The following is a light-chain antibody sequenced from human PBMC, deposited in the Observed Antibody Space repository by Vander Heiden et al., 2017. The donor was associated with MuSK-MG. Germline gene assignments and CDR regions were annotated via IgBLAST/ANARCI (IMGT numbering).Light chain of an antibody. Sequence: DVVMTQSPLVLPVTPGESASIPCRSSQSLLHSNGYNEKDGYLKKQGKSPRPLINLGSNRASGVHERFMGSGSGQDFTLKISRVEAENVGIYYGNKALQPPLTFGGGTKVEIK. CDR2: LGS. V-gene: IGKV2-28*01. CDR1: QSLLHSNGYNE. CDR3: NKALQPPLT. J-gene: IGKJ4*01.